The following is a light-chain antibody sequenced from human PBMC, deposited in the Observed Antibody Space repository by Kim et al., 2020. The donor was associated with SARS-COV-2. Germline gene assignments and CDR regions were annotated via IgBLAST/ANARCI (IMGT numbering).Light chain of an antibody. V-gene: IGLV1-44*01. CDR3: AVWDDILDGVL. Sequence: RVTSPSYGSNANTGANIVNWYQQIPGTAPKIHIHANSQRPSGVPDRFSASKSGTSASLAISGLQSADEAHYYCAVWDDILDGVLFGGGTRVTVL. CDR1: NANTGANI. J-gene: IGLJ2*01. CDR2: ANS.